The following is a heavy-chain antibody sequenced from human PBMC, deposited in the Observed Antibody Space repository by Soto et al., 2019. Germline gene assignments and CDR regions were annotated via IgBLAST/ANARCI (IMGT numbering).Heavy chain of an antibody. J-gene: IGHJ4*02. CDR2: IKEDGSEI. D-gene: IGHD6-13*01. CDR1: GFTFSTYW. Sequence: EVQLVESGGNLVQPGGSLRLSCAVSGFTFSTYWMTWVRQAPGKGLEWVANIKEDGSEIHYVDSVKGRFTISRDNAKNSLYLQMNSLRAEDTAVYYCARDAAIAAAGPYFFDYWGQGTLVTVSS. V-gene: IGHV3-7*01. CDR3: ARDAAIAAAGPYFFDY.